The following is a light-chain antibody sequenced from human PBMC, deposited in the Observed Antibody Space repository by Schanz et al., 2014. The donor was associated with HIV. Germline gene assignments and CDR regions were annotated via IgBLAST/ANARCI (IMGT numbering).Light chain of an antibody. Sequence: IVVTQSPGTVSLSPGARAILSCRASQSVRSNFLAWYQQKPGQAPRLLIYGASIRATGIPDRFSGSGSGTDFTLTISSLEPEDIAVYYCQQYASSTPGTFGQGTKVEIK. CDR2: GAS. J-gene: IGKJ1*01. CDR1: QSVRSNF. CDR3: QQYASSTPGT. V-gene: IGKV3-20*01.